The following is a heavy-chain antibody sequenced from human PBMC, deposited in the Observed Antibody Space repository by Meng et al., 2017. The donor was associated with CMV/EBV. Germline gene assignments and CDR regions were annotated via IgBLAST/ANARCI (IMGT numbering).Heavy chain of an antibody. CDR3: ARESMVRGED. J-gene: IGHJ4*02. CDR2: INHSGST. V-gene: IGHV4-34*01. CDR1: GGSFSGYY. D-gene: IGHD3-10*01. Sequence: LQKWGAGLLKPSATLSLTCAFYGGSFSGYYWSWIRQPPGKGLEWIGEINHSGSTNYNPSLKSRVTISVDTSKNQFSLKLSSVTAADTAVYYCARESMVRGEDWGQGTLVTVSS.